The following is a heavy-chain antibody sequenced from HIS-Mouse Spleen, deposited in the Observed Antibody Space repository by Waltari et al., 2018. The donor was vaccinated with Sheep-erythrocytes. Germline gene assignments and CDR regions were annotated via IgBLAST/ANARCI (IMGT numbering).Heavy chain of an antibody. CDR1: GYSFTSYW. D-gene: IGHD3-22*01. CDR3: ARLRSSGYYYDSSGYSRNWFDP. Sequence: EVQLVQSGAEVKKPGESLKISCKGSGYSFTSYWIGWVRQMPGKGLEWMGFIFPADAVARYSPSFQGQVTISADKSISTAYLQWSSLKASDTAMYYCARLRSSGYYYDSSGYSRNWFDPWGQGTLVTVSS. V-gene: IGHV5-51*01. J-gene: IGHJ5*02. CDR2: IFPADAVA.